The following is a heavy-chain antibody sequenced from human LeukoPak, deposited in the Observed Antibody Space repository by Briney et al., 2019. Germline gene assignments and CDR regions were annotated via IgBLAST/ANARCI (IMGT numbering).Heavy chain of an antibody. CDR3: AKDIGRFYMDV. V-gene: IGHV3-43*02. J-gene: IGHJ6*03. CDR1: ALTFDDYA. CDR2: ISGEGGST. D-gene: IGHD1-26*01. Sequence: GGSLRLSYTAAALTFDDYAMPRVCQAPGKGLKWVSLISGEGGSTYYADSVKGRFTISRDNSKNSLYLQMNSLRTEDTALYYCAKDIGRFYMDVWGKGTTVTVSS.